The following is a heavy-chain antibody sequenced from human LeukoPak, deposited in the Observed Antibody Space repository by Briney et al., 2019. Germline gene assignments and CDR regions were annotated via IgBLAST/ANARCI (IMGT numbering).Heavy chain of an antibody. D-gene: IGHD3-10*01. CDR2: ISAYNGNT. Sequence: ASVKVSCKASGYTFTSYGISWVRQAPGQGLEWMGWISAYNGNTNYAQKLQGRVTMTTDTSTSTAYMELRSLRSDDTAVYYCARDRHMVRGVINWFDPWGQGTLVTVSS. CDR3: ARDRHMVRGVINWFDP. J-gene: IGHJ5*02. V-gene: IGHV1-18*01. CDR1: GYTFTSYG.